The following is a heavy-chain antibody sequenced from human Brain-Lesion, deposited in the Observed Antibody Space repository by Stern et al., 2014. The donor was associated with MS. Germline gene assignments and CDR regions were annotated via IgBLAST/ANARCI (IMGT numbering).Heavy chain of an antibody. CDR2: INPSNGGP. Sequence: VQLVESGAEVKKPGASVKVSCKTSGYIFTGYYIHWVRQAPGQGLEWMAWINPSNGGPTYGQKVQGRLTMNEDKSINTTTPHLRSLTSDDTAVYYCARDQRGITIFGVVTDYYYLGMDVWGQGTTVTVSS. CDR3: ARDQRGITIFGVVTDYYYLGMDV. D-gene: IGHD3-3*01. J-gene: IGHJ6*02. CDR1: GYIFTGYY. V-gene: IGHV1-2*02.